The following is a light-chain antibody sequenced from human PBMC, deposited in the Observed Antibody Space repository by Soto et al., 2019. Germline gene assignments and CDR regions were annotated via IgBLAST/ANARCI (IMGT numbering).Light chain of an antibody. CDR3: QQRSNLLT. CDR1: QRVSSY. Sequence: EIVLTQSPATLSLSPGERATLSCRASQRVSSYLAWYQQKPGQAPRLLIYDASNRATGIPARFSGSGSGTDFTLTISSLEPEDFAVYYCQQRSNLLTFGGGTKVEIK. J-gene: IGKJ4*01. CDR2: DAS. V-gene: IGKV3-11*01.